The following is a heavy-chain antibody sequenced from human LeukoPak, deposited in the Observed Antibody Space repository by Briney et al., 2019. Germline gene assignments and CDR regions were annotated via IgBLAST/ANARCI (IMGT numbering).Heavy chain of an antibody. V-gene: IGHV1-2*02. CDR1: GYTFTGYY. J-gene: IGHJ4*02. D-gene: IGHD2-2*01. Sequence: ASVKVSCXASGYTFTGYYMHWVRQAPGQGLEWMGWINPNSGGTNYVQKFQGRVTMTRDTSISTAYMELSRLRSDDTAVYYCARDYEGDIVVVPAADYWGQGTLVTVSS. CDR2: INPNSGGT. CDR3: ARDYEGDIVVVPAADY.